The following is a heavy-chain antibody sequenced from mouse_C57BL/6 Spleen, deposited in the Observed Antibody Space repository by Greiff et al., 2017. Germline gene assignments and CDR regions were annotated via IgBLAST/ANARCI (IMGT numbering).Heavy chain of an antibody. D-gene: IGHD3-3*01. Sequence: QVQLKQPGAELVKPGASVTMSCKASGYTFTSYWITWVKQRPGQGLEWIGDIYPGSGSTNYNEKFKSKATLTVDTSSSTAYMQLSSLTSEDSAVYYCAREDSSMDYWGQGTSVTVSS. J-gene: IGHJ4*01. CDR2: IYPGSGST. CDR3: AREDSSMDY. CDR1: GYTFTSYW. V-gene: IGHV1-55*01.